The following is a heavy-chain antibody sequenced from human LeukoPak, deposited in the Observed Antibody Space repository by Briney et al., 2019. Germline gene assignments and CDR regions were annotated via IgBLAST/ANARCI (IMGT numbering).Heavy chain of an antibody. V-gene: IGHV4-61*02. D-gene: IGHD3-22*01. J-gene: IGHJ5*02. CDR2: IYTSGNT. CDR1: GASISSGSFY. CDR3: ARGYYDTSGYSNNNWFDP. Sequence: SETLSLTCTVSGASISSGSFYWNWVRRPAGRGLEWIGRIYTSGNTNYNPSLKSRVTISVDTSKNQFSLKLSSVTAADTAVYFCARGYYDTSGYSNNNWFDPWGQGTLVTVSS.